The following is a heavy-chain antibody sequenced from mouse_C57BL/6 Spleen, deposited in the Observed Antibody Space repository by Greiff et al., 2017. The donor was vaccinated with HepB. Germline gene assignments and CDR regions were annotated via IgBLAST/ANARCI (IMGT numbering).Heavy chain of an antibody. J-gene: IGHJ3*01. D-gene: IGHD2-4*01. Sequence: VHLVESGPGLVAPSQSLSITCTVSGFSLTSYGVDWVRQSPGKGLEWLGVIWGVGSTNYNSALKSRLSISKDNSKSQVFLKMNSLQTDDTAMYYCASRNYDYPAWFAYWGQGTLVTVSA. CDR1: GFSLTSYG. CDR3: ASRNYDYPAWFAY. CDR2: IWGVGST. V-gene: IGHV2-6*01.